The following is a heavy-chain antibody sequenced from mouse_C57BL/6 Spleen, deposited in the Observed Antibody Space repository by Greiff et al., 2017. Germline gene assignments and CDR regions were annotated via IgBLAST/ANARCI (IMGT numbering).Heavy chain of an antibody. Sequence: QVQLQQSGAELVKPGASVKISCKASGYAFSSYWMNWVKQRPGKGLEWIGQIYPGDGDTNYNGKFKGKATLTADKSSSTAYMQLSSLTSEDSAVYFCARGRGTQSYFDYWGQGTTLTVSS. V-gene: IGHV1-80*01. D-gene: IGHD2-14*01. CDR1: GYAFSSYW. J-gene: IGHJ2*01. CDR3: ARGRGTQSYFDY. CDR2: IYPGDGDT.